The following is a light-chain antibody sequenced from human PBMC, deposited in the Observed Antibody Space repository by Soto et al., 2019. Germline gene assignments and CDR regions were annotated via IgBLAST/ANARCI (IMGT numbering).Light chain of an antibody. CDR1: SGHSSYA. CDR2: LNSDGSH. CDR3: KTLGTGIL. V-gene: IGLV4-69*01. Sequence: QSVLTQSPSASASLGASVKLTCTLSSGHSSYAIAWHQQQPEKGPRYLMKLNSDGSHSKGDGIPDRFSGSSSGAERYLTISSLQSEDEADYYCKTLGTGILFGGGTKLTVL. J-gene: IGLJ2*01.